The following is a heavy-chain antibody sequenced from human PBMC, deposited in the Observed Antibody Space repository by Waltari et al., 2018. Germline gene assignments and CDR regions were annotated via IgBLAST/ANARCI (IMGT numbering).Heavy chain of an antibody. CDR2: IYYSGST. Sequence: QVQLQESGPGRVKPSQTLSLTCHVSGGSISSGGYYLSWIRQHPGKGLEWIGYIYYSGSTYYNPSLKSRVTISVDTSKNQFSLKLSSVTAADTAVYYCARDRGGYFDYWGQGTLVTVSS. D-gene: IGHD3-10*01. CDR3: ARDRGGYFDY. CDR1: GGSISSGGYY. V-gene: IGHV4-31*03. J-gene: IGHJ4*02.